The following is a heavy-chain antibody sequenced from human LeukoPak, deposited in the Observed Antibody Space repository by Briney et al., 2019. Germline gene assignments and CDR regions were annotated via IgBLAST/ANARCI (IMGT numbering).Heavy chain of an antibody. CDR2: ISYDGSNK. D-gene: IGHD3-9*01. CDR3: AKSEGYFDWLLSSDY. J-gene: IGHJ4*02. Sequence: GGSLRLSCAASGFTFSSYGMHWVRQAPGKGLEWVAVISYDGSNKYYADSVKGRFTISRDNSKNTLYLQMNSLRAEDTAVYYCAKSEGYFDWLLSSDYWGQGTLDTVSS. CDR1: GFTFSSYG. V-gene: IGHV3-30*18.